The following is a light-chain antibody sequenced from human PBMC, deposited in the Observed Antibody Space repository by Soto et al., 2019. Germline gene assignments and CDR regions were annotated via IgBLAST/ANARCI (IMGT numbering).Light chain of an antibody. Sequence: DIQMTQSPSTLSGSVGDRATITCRASQTISSWLAWYQQKPGKAPKXLIYKASTLKSGVPSRFSGSGSGTECTLTISSLQPDDVATYYCQHYNSYSEAFGQGTKVDIK. CDR2: KAS. J-gene: IGKJ1*01. CDR3: QHYNSYSEA. CDR1: QTISSW. V-gene: IGKV1-5*03.